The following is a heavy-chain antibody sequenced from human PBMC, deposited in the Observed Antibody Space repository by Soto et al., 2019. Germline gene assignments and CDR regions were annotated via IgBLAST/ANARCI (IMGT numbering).Heavy chain of an antibody. CDR1: GFTFSNAW. V-gene: IGHV3-15*01. D-gene: IGHD4-17*01. Sequence: GGSLRLSCAASGFTFSNAWMSWVHQAPGKGLEWVGRIKSKTDGGTTDYAAPVKGRFTISRDDSKNTLYLQMNSLKTEDTAVYYCTTGITVTTRWHVRGQFDYWGQGTLVTVSS. J-gene: IGHJ4*02. CDR3: TTGITVTTRWHVRGQFDY. CDR2: IKSKTDGGTT.